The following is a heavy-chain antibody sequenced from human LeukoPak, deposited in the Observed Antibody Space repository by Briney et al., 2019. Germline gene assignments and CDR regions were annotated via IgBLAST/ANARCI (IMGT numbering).Heavy chain of an antibody. CDR3: AKSVRGVILSPIDP. CDR2: ISGSGGST. D-gene: IGHD3-10*01. J-gene: IGHJ5*02. CDR1: GFTFSSYA. V-gene: IGHV3-23*01. Sequence: PGGSLRLSCAASGFTFSSYAMSWVRQAPGKGLEWVSAISGSGGSTYYADSVKGRFTISRDNSKNTLYLQMNSLRAEDTAVYYCAKSVRGVILSPIDPWGQGTLVTVSS.